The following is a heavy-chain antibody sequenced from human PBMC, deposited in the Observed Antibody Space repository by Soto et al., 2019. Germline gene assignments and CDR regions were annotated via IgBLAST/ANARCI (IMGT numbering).Heavy chain of an antibody. CDR3: ARSIVVVTALDY. CDR1: GYTFTSYA. J-gene: IGHJ4*02. CDR2: INGVNGNT. Sequence: GASVKVSCKASGYTFTSYAMHWVRQAPGQRLEWMGWINGVNGNTKYSQKFQGRVTITRDTSASTAYMELSSLRSEDTAVYYCARSIVVVTALDYWGQGTLVTVSS. V-gene: IGHV1-3*01. D-gene: IGHD2-21*02.